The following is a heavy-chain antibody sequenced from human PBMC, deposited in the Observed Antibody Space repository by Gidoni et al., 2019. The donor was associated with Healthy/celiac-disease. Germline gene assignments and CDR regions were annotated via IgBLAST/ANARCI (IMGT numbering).Heavy chain of an antibody. CDR2: IYYSGST. CDR3: ARADDYVWGSYRSIYYYGMDV. CDR1: GGSISSYY. V-gene: IGHV4-59*01. D-gene: IGHD3-16*02. J-gene: IGHJ6*02. Sequence: QVKLQESGPGLVKPSATLSLTCTVSGGSISSYYWSWIRQPPGKGLEWIGYIYYSGSTNYNPSLKSRVTISVDTSKNQFSLKLSSVTAADTAVYYCARADDYVWGSYRSIYYYGMDVWGQGTTVTVSS.